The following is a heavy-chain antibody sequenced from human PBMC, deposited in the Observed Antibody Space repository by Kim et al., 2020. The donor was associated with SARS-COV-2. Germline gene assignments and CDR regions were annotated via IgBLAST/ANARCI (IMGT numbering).Heavy chain of an antibody. V-gene: IGHV4-4*02. D-gene: IGHD5-12*01. CDR2: IYHSGST. J-gene: IGHJ6*02. CDR1: GGSISSSNW. CDR3: ARDWATYYYGMDV. Sequence: SETLSLTCAVSGGSISSSNWWSWVRQPPGKGLEWIGEIYHSGSTNYNPSLKSRVTISVDKSKNQFSLKLSSVTAADTAVYYCARDWATYYYGMDVWGQGTTVTVSS.